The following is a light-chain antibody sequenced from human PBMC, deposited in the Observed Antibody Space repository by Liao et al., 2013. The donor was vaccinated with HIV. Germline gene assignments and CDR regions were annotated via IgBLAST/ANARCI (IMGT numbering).Light chain of an antibody. Sequence: SFELTQPPSVSVSPGQTASVTCSGDELGNKNICWYQQRPGQSPVLVIYYDSDRPSGIPERFSGSNSGNTATLTISGTQAMDEADYFCQVWHQGSDHRVFGGGTRLTVL. CDR1: ELGNKN. V-gene: IGLV3-1*01. J-gene: IGLJ3*02. CDR3: QVWHQGSDHRV. CDR2: YDS.